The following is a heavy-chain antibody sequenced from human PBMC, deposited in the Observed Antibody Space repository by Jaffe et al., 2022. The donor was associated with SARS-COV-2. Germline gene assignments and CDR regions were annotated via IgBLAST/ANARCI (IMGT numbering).Heavy chain of an antibody. V-gene: IGHV3-23*01. CDR1: GFTFSSSA. J-gene: IGHJ4*02. CDR3: AKVTQLDY. CDR2: ISGGASST. D-gene: IGHD3-16*01. Sequence: EVQLLESGGGLVQPGGSLRLSCAASGFTFSSSAMSWVRQAPGKGLEWVSTISGGASSTYYADSVKGRFTISRDNSKNMLYLQMNSLRAEDTAVYYCAKVTQLDYWGQGTLVTVSS.